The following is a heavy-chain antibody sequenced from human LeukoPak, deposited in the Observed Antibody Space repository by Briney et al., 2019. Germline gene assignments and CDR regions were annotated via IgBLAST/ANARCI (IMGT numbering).Heavy chain of an antibody. D-gene: IGHD6-13*01. Sequence: PGRSLRLSCAASGFTFSSYAMHWVRQAPGKGLEWVAVISYDGSNKYYADSVKGRFTISRDNSKNTLELQMNSLRAEDTSVYYCAKENRQQLTAGDAFDIWGQGTMVTVSS. CDR3: AKENRQQLTAGDAFDI. CDR1: GFTFSSYA. CDR2: ISYDGSNK. V-gene: IGHV3-30*04. J-gene: IGHJ3*02.